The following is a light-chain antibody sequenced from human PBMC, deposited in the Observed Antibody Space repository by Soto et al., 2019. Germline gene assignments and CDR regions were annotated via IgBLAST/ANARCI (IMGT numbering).Light chain of an antibody. CDR2: SNN. CDR3: ASWYDSLNGWV. J-gene: IGLJ3*02. Sequence: QSVLTQPPSASGTPGQRVTISCSGSTSNIGSNTVNWYHQLPGTAPKLLIYSNNQRPSGVPDRFSVSKSGTSASLAISRLQSEDEADYYCASWYDSLNGWVFGGGTKLTVL. V-gene: IGLV1-44*01. CDR1: TSNIGSNT.